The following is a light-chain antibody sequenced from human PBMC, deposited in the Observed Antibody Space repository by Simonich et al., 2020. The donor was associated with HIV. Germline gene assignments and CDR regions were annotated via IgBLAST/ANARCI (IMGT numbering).Light chain of an antibody. CDR1: QGICSY. CDR3: QQRSNWPFT. J-gene: IGKJ3*01. Sequence: AIWMTQSPSLLSASTGDRVTITCRISQGICSYLAWYQQKPGKAPELLIYAASTLQSGVPSRFSGSGSGTDFTLTISSREPEDFAVYYCQQRSNWPFTFGPGTKVDIK. V-gene: IGKV1D-8*02. CDR2: AAS.